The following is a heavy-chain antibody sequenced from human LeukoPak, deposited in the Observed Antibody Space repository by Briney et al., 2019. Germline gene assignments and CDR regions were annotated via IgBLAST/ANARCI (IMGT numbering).Heavy chain of an antibody. CDR1: GCTFTGYY. CDR2: VNPNSGVT. CDR3: VRDRSLNY. J-gene: IGHJ4*02. V-gene: IGHV1-2*02. Sequence: ASVKVSCKASGCTFTGYYIHWLRQAPGQGLEWMGWVNPNSGVTNYAQNFQGRVTMTRDTSITTAYMELSRLTSDDTAVYYCVRDRSLNYWGQGTLVTVPS.